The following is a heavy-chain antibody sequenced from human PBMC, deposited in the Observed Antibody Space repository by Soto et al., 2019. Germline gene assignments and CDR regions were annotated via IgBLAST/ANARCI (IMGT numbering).Heavy chain of an antibody. Sequence: EVQLVESGGGLVQPGGSLRLSCAASGFTFSSYWMHWVRQAPGKGLVWVSSISSDASSTSYADPVKGRFTISRDNAQNTVFLQMNSVRAEDTAVYYCARLPNKSPQNWGQGTLVIVSP. CDR3: ARLPNKSPQN. V-gene: IGHV3-74*01. CDR1: GFTFSSYW. J-gene: IGHJ1*01. CDR2: ISSDASST.